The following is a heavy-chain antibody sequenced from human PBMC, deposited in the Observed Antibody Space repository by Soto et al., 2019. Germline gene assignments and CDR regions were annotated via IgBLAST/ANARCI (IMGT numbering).Heavy chain of an antibody. CDR2: ISGTTNYI. CDR1: GFTFSTYT. Sequence: EVQLVESGGGPVKPGGSLRLSCAASGFTFSTYTMSWVRQAPGKGPEWVSSISGTTNYIYYADSVKGRFTISRDNANNSLFLQMNSLRVEDTAVYYCASGNWWEPFDYWGQGTLVTVSS. D-gene: IGHD2-8*02. J-gene: IGHJ4*02. V-gene: IGHV3-21*01. CDR3: ASGNWWEPFDY.